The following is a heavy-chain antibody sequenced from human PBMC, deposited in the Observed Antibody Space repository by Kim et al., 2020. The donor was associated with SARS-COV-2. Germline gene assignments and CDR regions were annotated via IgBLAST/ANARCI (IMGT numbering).Heavy chain of an antibody. D-gene: IGHD4-17*01. CDR2: IDPSDSYT. CDR1: GYSFTSYW. J-gene: IGHJ2*01. Sequence: GESLKISCKGSGYSFTSYWISWVRQMPGKGLEWMGRIDPSDSYTNYSPSFQGHVTISADKSISTAYLQWSSLKASDTAMYYCARVDYGDYEAGWYFDLWGRGTLVTVSS. V-gene: IGHV5-10-1*01. CDR3: ARVDYGDYEAGWYFDL.